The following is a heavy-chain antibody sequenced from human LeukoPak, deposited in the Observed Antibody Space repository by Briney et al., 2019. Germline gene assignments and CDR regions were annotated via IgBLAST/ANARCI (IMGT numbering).Heavy chain of an antibody. Sequence: GESLKIFCKGSGYSFTNYWIGWVRQMPGKGLEWMGFIYPGDSDTRYSPSFQGQVTISADKSISTAYLQWSSLKASDTAMYYCARHGDGYNYGNWCDPWGQGTLVTVSS. CDR1: GYSFTNYW. CDR2: IYPGDSDT. CDR3: ARHGDGYNYGNWCDP. D-gene: IGHD5-24*01. V-gene: IGHV5-51*01. J-gene: IGHJ5*02.